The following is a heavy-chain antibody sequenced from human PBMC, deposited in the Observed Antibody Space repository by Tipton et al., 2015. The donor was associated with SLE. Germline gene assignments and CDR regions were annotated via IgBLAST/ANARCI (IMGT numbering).Heavy chain of an antibody. Sequence: QLVQSGAEVKKPGASVKISCKASRYTFTNYGVHWVRQAPGQRLEWMGWINAGSGNTKYAQEFQGRVTITRDTSASTAYMELSSLRSEDMAVYYCARELQYSYGPLQAFDIWGQGQWSPSL. D-gene: IGHD5-18*01. CDR1: RYTFTNYG. J-gene: IGHJ3*02. CDR2: INAGSGNT. V-gene: IGHV1-3*03. CDR3: ARELQYSYGPLQAFDI.